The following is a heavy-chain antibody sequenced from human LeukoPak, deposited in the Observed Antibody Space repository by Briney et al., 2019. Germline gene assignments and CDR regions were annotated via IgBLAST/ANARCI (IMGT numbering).Heavy chain of an antibody. CDR2: INHSGST. D-gene: IGHD2-8*01. Sequence: PSETLSLTCAVYGGSFSGYYWSWIRQPPGKGLEWIGEINHSGSTNYNPSLKSRVTISVDTSKNQFSLKLSSVTAADTAVYYCARVGRRYCTNGVCSNWLDPWGQGTLVTVSS. V-gene: IGHV4-34*01. CDR1: GGSFSGYY. J-gene: IGHJ5*02. CDR3: ARVGRRYCTNGVCSNWLDP.